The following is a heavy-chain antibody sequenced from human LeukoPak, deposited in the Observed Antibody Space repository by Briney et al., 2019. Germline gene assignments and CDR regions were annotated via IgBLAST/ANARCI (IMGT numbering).Heavy chain of an antibody. D-gene: IGHD1-20*01. CDR3: ARQDNYYFDY. V-gene: IGHV4-39*01. J-gene: IGHJ4*02. CDR1: GGSISSSTYY. Sequence: SETLSLTCTGSGGSISSSTYYWGWIRQPPGKGLEWIGSIYYSGTTYCDPSLKSRVTISVDMSKNQFSLKLSSVTAADTAVYYCARQDNYYFDYWGQGILVTVSS. CDR2: IYYSGTT.